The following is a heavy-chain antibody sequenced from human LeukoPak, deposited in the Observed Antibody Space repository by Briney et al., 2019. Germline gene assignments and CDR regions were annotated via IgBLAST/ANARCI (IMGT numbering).Heavy chain of an antibody. V-gene: IGHV4-34*01. J-gene: IGHJ5*02. CDR2: INHSGST. CDR1: GGSFSGYY. D-gene: IGHD3-3*01. CDR3: ARVLRFLEFRFDP. Sequence: SETLSLTCAVYGGSFSGYYWSWIRQPPGKGLEWIGEINHSGSTNYNPSLKSRVTISVDTSKNQFSLKLSSVTAADTAVYYCARVLRFLEFRFDPWGQGTLVTVSS.